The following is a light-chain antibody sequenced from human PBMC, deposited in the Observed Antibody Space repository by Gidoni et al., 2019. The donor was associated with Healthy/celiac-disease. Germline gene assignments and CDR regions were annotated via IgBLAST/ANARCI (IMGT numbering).Light chain of an antibody. J-gene: IGLJ2*01. CDR1: SSDVGGYNY. CDR3: SSYTSSSTAV. V-gene: IGLV2-14*01. Sequence: QSALTQPASVSGSPGQSITISCTGTSSDVGGYNYVPGYQQHPGKAPKLMIYEVSNRPSGVSNRFSGSKSGNTASLTISGLQAEDEADYYCSSYTSSSTAVFGGGTKLTVL. CDR2: EVS.